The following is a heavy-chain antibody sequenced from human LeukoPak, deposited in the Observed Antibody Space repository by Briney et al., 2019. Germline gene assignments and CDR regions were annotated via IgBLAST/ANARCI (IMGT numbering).Heavy chain of an antibody. J-gene: IGHJ4*02. CDR1: GGSISSYY. Sequence: PSETLSLTCTVSGGSISSYYWSWIRQPPGKGLEWIGYIYYSGSTNYNPSPKSRVTISVDTSKNQFSLKLSSVTAADTAVYYCASSSSSWYLYFDYWGQGTLATVSS. CDR2: IYYSGST. CDR3: ASSSSSWYLYFDY. V-gene: IGHV4-59*08. D-gene: IGHD6-13*01.